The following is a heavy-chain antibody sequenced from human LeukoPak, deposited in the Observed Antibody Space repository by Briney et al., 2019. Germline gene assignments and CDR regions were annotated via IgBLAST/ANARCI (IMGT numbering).Heavy chain of an antibody. J-gene: IGHJ4*02. CDR2: IVVGSGNT. CDR3: AARAGSGSYYNPDFDY. CDR1: GFTFTSSA. D-gene: IGHD3-10*01. V-gene: IGHV1-58*02. Sequence: SVKVSCKASGFTFTSSAMQWVRQARGQRLGWIGWIVVGSGNTNYAQKFQERVTITRDMSTSTAYMELSSLRSEDTAVYYCAARAGSGSYYNPDFDYWGQGTLVTVSS.